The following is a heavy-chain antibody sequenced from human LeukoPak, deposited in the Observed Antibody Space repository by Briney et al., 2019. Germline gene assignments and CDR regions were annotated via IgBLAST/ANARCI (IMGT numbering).Heavy chain of an antibody. J-gene: IGHJ4*02. CDR1: GYTFTGYY. D-gene: IGHD3-10*01. CDR2: INPNSGGT. Sequence: VASVKVPCKASGYTFTGYYIHWLRQAPGQGLEWMGRINPNSGGTNRAQKFQDRVTMTRDTSITTAYMELSRLTSDDTAVYFCARESGDGSGSFDYWGQGTLVTVSS. CDR3: ARESGDGSGSFDY. V-gene: IGHV1-2*06.